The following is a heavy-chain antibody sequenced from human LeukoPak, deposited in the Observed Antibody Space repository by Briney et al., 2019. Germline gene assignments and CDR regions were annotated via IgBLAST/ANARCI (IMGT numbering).Heavy chain of an antibody. D-gene: IGHD3-10*01. Sequence: GGSLRLSCAASGFTFSSYGMHWVRQAQGKGLEWVAVIWYDGSNKYYADSVKGRFTISRDNSKNTLYLQMNSLRAEDTAVYYCAREGSQEGFDYWGQGTLVTVSS. CDR2: IWYDGSNK. V-gene: IGHV3-33*01. CDR1: GFTFSSYG. CDR3: AREGSQEGFDY. J-gene: IGHJ4*02.